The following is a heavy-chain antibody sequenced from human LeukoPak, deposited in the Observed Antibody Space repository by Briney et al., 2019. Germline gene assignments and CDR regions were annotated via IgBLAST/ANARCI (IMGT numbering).Heavy chain of an antibody. J-gene: IGHJ4*02. D-gene: IGHD3-22*01. CDR1: GFTVSSNY. CDR3: ASGDRGPCEFDY. V-gene: IGHV3-53*01. CDR2: IYSGGST. Sequence: GGSLRLSCAASGFTVSSNYMSWVRQAPGKGLEWVSVIYSGGSTYYADSVKGRFTISRDNSKSTLYLQMNSLRAEDTAVYYCASGDRGPCEFDYWGQGTLVTVSS.